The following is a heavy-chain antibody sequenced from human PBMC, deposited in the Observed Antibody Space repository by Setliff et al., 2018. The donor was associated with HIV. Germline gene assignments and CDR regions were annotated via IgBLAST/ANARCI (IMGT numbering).Heavy chain of an antibody. CDR2: MSSRSPYI. V-gene: IGHV3-21*01. D-gene: IGHD4-17*01. Sequence: GESLKISCAASGFTFSSYSMNWVRQAPGKGLEWVSSMSSRSPYIYYADSVKGRFIISRDNAKNSLFLQMNSLRAEDTAVYYCARLREGYFDPWGRGTLVTVSS. CDR3: ARLREGYFDP. CDR1: GFTFSSYS. J-gene: IGHJ2*01.